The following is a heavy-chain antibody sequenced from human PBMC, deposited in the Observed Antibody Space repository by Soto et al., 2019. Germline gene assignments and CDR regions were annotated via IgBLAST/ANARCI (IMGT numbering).Heavy chain of an antibody. D-gene: IGHD3-3*01. CDR1: GGSISSYY. CDR2: IYYRGST. Sequence: PSETLSLTCTVSGGSISSYYWSWIRQPPGKGLEWIGYIYYRGSTNYNPSIKSRATISVDTSKNQFSLKLSSVTAADMVLYFCARSERLRFLYNYYMDVWGKGTTVTVSS. V-gene: IGHV4-59*08. J-gene: IGHJ6*03. CDR3: ARSERLRFLYNYYMDV.